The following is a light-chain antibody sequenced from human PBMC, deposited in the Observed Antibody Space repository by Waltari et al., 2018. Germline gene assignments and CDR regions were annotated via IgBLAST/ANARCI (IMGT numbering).Light chain of an antibody. V-gene: IGLV2-14*02. Sequence: WYQQTPDQAPRMIIYEATRWPSGVPNRFSGSKSGNTASLTISGVQAEDEADYYCSSYTSISALVFGSGTKVTVL. J-gene: IGLJ1*01. CDR3: SSYTSISALV. CDR2: EAT.